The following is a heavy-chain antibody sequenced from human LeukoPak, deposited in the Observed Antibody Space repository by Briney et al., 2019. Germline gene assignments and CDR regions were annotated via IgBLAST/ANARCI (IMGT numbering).Heavy chain of an antibody. V-gene: IGHV3-43*02. CDR3: AKDKGY. J-gene: IGHJ4*02. Sequence: PGGSQRLSCAACGFIFDYYAMLGLRQARGKGLEWVSLISGDGGSTYYADSAKGRFTIPRDNSKNSLYLQMNSLRTEDTALDYCAKDKGYWGQGTLVTVSS. CDR2: ISGDGGST. CDR1: GFIFDYYA.